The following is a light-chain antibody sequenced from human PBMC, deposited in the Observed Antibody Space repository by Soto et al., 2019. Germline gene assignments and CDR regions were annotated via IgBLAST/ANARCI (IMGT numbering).Light chain of an antibody. J-gene: IGKJ2*01. Sequence: DIVMTQSPATLSVSPGERATLSCRASQSVGSNLAWYQQKPGQAPRLLIYAASTRATDIPATFSGSGSGTEFTLTISSLQSEDFAVYYCQQYENWPYTFGQGTKLEIK. CDR3: QQYENWPYT. CDR1: QSVGSN. V-gene: IGKV3-15*01. CDR2: AAS.